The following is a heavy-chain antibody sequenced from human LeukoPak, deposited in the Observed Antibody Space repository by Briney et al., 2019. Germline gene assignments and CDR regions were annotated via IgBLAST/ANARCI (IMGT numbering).Heavy chain of an antibody. CDR2: INKDGSEK. Sequence: PGGSLRLSCAASQFIFRDYWMSWVRQAPGMGLEWVANINKDGSEKYYVDSVKGRFPISRDNAKNSLFLEMNSLRAEDTAVYYCATDGSSFDYWGQGTLVTVSS. CDR1: QFIFRDYW. J-gene: IGHJ4*02. CDR3: ATDGSSFDY. V-gene: IGHV3-7*01. D-gene: IGHD2-15*01.